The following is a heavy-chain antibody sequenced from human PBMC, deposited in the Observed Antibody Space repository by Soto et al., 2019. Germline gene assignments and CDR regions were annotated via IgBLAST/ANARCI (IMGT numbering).Heavy chain of an antibody. V-gene: IGHV3-66*01. D-gene: IGHD5-12*01. CDR2: IYSGGST. CDR1: GFTVSSNY. J-gene: IGHJ4*02. Sequence: ESGGGLVQPGGSLRLSCAASGFTVSSNYMSWVRQAPGKGLEWVSVIYSGGSTYYADSVKGRFTISRGNYKNTLYPQMNTLNAEDTAVYYGARGHDGSGYDYGRSAFDYWGQGTLVTVSS. CDR3: ARGHDGSGYDYGRSAFDY.